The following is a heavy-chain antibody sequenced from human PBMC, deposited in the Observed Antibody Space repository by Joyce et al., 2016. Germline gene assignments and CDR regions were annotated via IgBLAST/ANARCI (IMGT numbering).Heavy chain of an antibody. D-gene: IGHD3-22*01. CDR3: ARTMIVVAPFDY. CDR2: INPSNGAT. CDR1: GYSFTNYY. V-gene: IGHV1-46*01. Sequence: QVQLVQSGAEVKKPGASVKVSCKASGYSFTNYYMHWVREAPGQGPGWVGIINPSNGATTYAQKFQGRVTMTSDTSTSTVYMELSSLRSEDTAVYYCARTMIVVAPFDYWGQGTLVTVSS. J-gene: IGHJ4*02.